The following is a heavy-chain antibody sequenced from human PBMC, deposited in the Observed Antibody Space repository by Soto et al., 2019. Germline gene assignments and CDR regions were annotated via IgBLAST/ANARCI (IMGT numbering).Heavy chain of an antibody. V-gene: IGHV3-30*18. CDR2: ISPDGSKK. CDR3: AKAVAVNPGDY. Sequence: QVQLVESGGGVVQPGRSLRLSCGASGFTFSSYDMHWVRQAPGKGLEWVAVISPDGSKKYYADSVKGRFTISRDNSKNTLYLQMNSLRVEDTAVYYCAKAVAVNPGDYWGQGTLVTVSS. D-gene: IGHD2-15*01. J-gene: IGHJ4*02. CDR1: GFTFSSYD.